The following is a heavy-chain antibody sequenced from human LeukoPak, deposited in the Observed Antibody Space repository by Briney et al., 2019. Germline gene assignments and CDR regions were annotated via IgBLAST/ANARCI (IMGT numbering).Heavy chain of an antibody. CDR2: IYYSGST. Sequence: PSESLSLTCTVSGGSISSSSYCWGWIREPPGKGLEWFGSIYYSGSTYYNPALKRRVTISVDTSKNQSSLKLSSVTAADTAVYYCAREPMTYSIAAAETFDYWGQGTLVTVSS. J-gene: IGHJ4*02. CDR3: AREPMTYSIAAAETFDY. V-gene: IGHV4-39*07. D-gene: IGHD6-13*01. CDR1: GGSISSSSYC.